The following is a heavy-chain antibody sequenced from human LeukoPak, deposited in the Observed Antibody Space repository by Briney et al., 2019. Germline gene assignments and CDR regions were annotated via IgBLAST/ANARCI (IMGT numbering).Heavy chain of an antibody. CDR3: ARDMRYCSSTSRYAVWVTDYYYYMDV. D-gene: IGHD2-2*01. CDR2: ISAYNGNT. CDR1: GYTFTSYG. Sequence: GASVKVSCKASGYTFTSYGISWVRQAPGQGLEWMGWISAYNGNTNYAQKLQGRVTMTTDTSTSTAYMELRSLRSDDTAVYYCARDMRYCSSTSRYAVWVTDYYYYMDVWGKGTTVTVSS. V-gene: IGHV1-18*01. J-gene: IGHJ6*03.